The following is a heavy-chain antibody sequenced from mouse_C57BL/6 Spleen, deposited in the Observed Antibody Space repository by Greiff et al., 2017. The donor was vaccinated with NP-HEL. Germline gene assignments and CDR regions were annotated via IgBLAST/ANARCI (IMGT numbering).Heavy chain of an antibody. D-gene: IGHD1-1*01. Sequence: QVQLQQSGAELVKPGASVKLSCKASGYTFTSYWMHWVKQRPGRGLEWIGMIDPNSGGTKYNEKFKSKATLTVDKPSSTAYMQLSSLTSEDSAVYYCARGVNYYGSSPFDYWGQGTTLTVSS. V-gene: IGHV1-72*01. CDR2: IDPNSGGT. CDR1: GYTFTSYW. J-gene: IGHJ2*01. CDR3: ARGVNYYGSSPFDY.